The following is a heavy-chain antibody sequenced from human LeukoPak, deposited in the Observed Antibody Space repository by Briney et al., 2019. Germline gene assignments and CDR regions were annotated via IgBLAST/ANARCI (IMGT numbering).Heavy chain of an antibody. Sequence: SETLSLTCTVSGGSISSGGYYWSWIRQHPGKGLEWIGYIYYSGSTYYNPSLKSRVTILVDTSKNQFSLKLSSVTAADTAVYYCARDGGDYLNYYYYYGMDVWGQGTTVTVSS. CDR1: GGSISSGGYY. V-gene: IGHV4-31*03. CDR2: IYYSGST. D-gene: IGHD4-17*01. J-gene: IGHJ6*02. CDR3: ARDGGDYLNYYYYYGMDV.